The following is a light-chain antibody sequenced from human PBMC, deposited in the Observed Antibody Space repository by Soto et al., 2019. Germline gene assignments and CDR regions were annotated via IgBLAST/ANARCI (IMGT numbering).Light chain of an antibody. CDR3: CSYAGSSTV. V-gene: IGLV2-23*02. Sequence: QSVLTQPASVSGSPGQSFTISCTGTSVDVGSYNLVSWYQQHPGKAPKLLIYEVNKRPSGVSDRFSGSKSGNTASLTISGLQTEDEADYYCCSYAGSSTVFGTGTKLTVL. CDR1: SVDVGSYNL. J-gene: IGLJ1*01. CDR2: EVN.